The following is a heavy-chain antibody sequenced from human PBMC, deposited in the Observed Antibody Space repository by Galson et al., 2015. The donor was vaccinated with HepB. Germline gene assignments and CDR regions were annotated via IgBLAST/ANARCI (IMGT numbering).Heavy chain of an antibody. CDR3: ARRWVVVGLNDAFDI. Sequence: QSGAEVKKPGESLKISCKGSGYSFTSYWIGWVRQMPGKGLEWMGIIYPGDSDTRYSPSFQGQVTISADKSISTAYLQWSSLKASDTAMYYCARRWVVVGLNDAFDIWGQGTMVTVSS. V-gene: IGHV5-51*01. D-gene: IGHD3-22*01. CDR2: IYPGDSDT. CDR1: GYSFTSYW. J-gene: IGHJ3*02.